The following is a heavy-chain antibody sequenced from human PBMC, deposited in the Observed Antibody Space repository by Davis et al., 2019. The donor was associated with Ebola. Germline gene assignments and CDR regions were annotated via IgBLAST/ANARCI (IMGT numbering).Heavy chain of an antibody. CDR1: GFTFSSYA. CDR2: ISGSGGST. CDR3: AKGADGGYCSSTSCYTARYYYYGMDV. D-gene: IGHD2-2*02. Sequence: GESLKISCAASGFTFSSYAMSWVRQAPGKGLEWVSAISGSGGSTYYADSVKGRFTISRDNSKNTLYLQMNSLRAEDTAVYYCAKGADGGYCSSTSCYTARYYYYGMDVWGQGTTVTVSS. J-gene: IGHJ6*02. V-gene: IGHV3-23*01.